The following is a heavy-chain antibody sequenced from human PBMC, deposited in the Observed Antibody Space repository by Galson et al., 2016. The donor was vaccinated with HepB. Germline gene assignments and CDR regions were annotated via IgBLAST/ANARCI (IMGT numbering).Heavy chain of an antibody. Sequence: LRLSCAASGFTFSSYGMHWVRQAPGKGLEWVAVIWNDGSNKYYADSVKGRFTISRDNSKNTQYLQMNSLRAEDTAVYYCAREKNVAVPAALDYWGQGTLVTVSS. D-gene: IGHD2-2*01. V-gene: IGHV3-33*01. J-gene: IGHJ4*02. CDR2: IWNDGSNK. CDR3: AREKNVAVPAALDY. CDR1: GFTFSSYG.